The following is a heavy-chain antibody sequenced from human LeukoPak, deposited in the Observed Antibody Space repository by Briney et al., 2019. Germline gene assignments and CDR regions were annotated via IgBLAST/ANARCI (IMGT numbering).Heavy chain of an antibody. V-gene: IGHV3-11*01. Sequence: GGSLRLSCAASGFSFSNYAMSWVRQAPGKGLEWVSYISSSGSTIYYADSVKGRFTISRDNAKNSLYLQMNSLRAEDTAVYYCARGGPDWEDSSGWYKIGAFDIWGQGTMVTVSS. CDR3: ARGGPDWEDSSGWYKIGAFDI. CDR2: ISSSGSTI. J-gene: IGHJ3*02. D-gene: IGHD6-19*01. CDR1: GFSFSNYA.